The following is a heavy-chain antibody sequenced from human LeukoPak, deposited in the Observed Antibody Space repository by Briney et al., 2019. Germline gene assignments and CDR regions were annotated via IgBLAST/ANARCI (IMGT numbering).Heavy chain of an antibody. D-gene: IGHD4-17*01. V-gene: IGHV3-30-3*01. Sequence: GRSLRLSCAASGFTFSSYAMHWVRQAPGKGLEWVAVISYDGSNKYYADSVKGRFTISRDNSKNTLYLQMNSLRAEDTAVYYCAREDYGDSGIPYYGMDVWGQGTTVTVSS. CDR1: GFTFSSYA. CDR2: ISYDGSNK. J-gene: IGHJ6*02. CDR3: AREDYGDSGIPYYGMDV.